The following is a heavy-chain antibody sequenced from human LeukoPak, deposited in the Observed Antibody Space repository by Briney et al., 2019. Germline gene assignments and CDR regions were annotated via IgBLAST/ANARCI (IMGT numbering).Heavy chain of an antibody. CDR2: IWYDGTNK. Sequence: PGGSLRLSCAASGFAFSSFGMHWVRQAPGKGLEWVAVIWYDGTNKYYADSVKGRFTISRDNSKNTLYLQMNSLRAEDTAVHYCARATVTRWFDPWGQGTLVTVSS. D-gene: IGHD4-17*01. CDR3: ARATVTRWFDP. V-gene: IGHV3-33*01. J-gene: IGHJ5*02. CDR1: GFAFSSFG.